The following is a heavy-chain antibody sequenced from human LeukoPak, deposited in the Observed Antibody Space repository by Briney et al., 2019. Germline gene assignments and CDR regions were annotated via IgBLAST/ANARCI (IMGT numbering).Heavy chain of an antibody. D-gene: IGHD5-12*01. Sequence: SETLSLTCTVSGDSISSSSYHWGWIRQPPGRGLEWIGSIYYSGNTYYNPSLKSRVTISLDTSKSHFSLKLMSVTAADTAVYYCARYHNGYDDYWGQGTLVTVSS. CDR3: ARYHNGYDDY. CDR2: IYYSGNT. J-gene: IGHJ4*02. CDR1: GDSISSSSYH. V-gene: IGHV4-39*07.